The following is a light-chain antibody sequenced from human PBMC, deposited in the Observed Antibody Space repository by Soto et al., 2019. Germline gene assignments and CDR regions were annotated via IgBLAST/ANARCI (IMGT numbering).Light chain of an antibody. CDR3: QQYNSFWT. CDR1: QSVSTW. V-gene: IGKV1-5*01. J-gene: IGKJ1*01. CDR2: DAS. Sequence: DIQMTQSPSTLSASVGDSFTITCRASQSVSTWLAWYQQKPGKAPKLLIYDASNLESGVPSRFSGSGSGTEFTLTISSLQPDDLATYYCQQYNSFWTFGQGTKVDIK.